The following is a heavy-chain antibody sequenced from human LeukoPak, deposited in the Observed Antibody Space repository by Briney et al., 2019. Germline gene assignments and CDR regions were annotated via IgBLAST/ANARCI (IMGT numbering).Heavy chain of an antibody. CDR1: GGTFSSYT. CDR2: IIPILGIA. CDR3: ARVHSSGWYGYYFDY. V-gene: IGHV1-69*02. J-gene: IGHJ4*02. D-gene: IGHD6-19*01. Sequence: ASVKVSCKASGGTFSSYTISWVRQAPGQGLEWMGRIIPILGIANYAQKFQGRVTTTADKSTSTAYMELSSLRSEDTAVYYCARVHSSGWYGYYFDYWGQGTLVTVSS.